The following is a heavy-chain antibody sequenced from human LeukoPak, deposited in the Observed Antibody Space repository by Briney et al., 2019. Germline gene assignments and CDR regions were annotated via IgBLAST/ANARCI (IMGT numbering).Heavy chain of an antibody. J-gene: IGHJ6*03. CDR1: GGSISSYY. V-gene: IGHV4-59*01. D-gene: IGHD5-12*01. Sequence: SETLSLTCTVSGGSISSYYWSWIRQPPGKGLEWIGYIYYSGSTNYNPSLKSRVTISVDTSKNQFSLKLSSVTAADMAVYYCARTGYDLSWYYYYYMDVWGKGTTVTVSS. CDR2: IYYSGST. CDR3: ARTGYDLSWYYYYYMDV.